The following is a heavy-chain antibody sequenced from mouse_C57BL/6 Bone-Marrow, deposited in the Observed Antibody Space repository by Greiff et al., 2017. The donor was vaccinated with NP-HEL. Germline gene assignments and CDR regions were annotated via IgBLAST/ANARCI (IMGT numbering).Heavy chain of an antibody. V-gene: IGHV1-12*01. J-gene: IGHJ4*01. Sequence: QVQLQQSGAELVRPGASVKMSCKASGYTFTSYNMHWVKQTPRQGLEWIGAIYPGNGDTSYNQKFKGKATLTVDKSSSTAYMQLSSLTSEDTAVYYCADGYPYYYAMDYWGQGTSVTVSS. CDR3: ADGYPYYYAMDY. D-gene: IGHD2-3*01. CDR1: GYTFTSYN. CDR2: IYPGNGDT.